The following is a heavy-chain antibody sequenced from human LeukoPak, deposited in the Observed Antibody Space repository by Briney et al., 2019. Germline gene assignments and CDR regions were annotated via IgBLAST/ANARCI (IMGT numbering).Heavy chain of an antibody. CDR3: ARWATVTTRVDY. CDR2: MNPNSGNT. V-gene: IGHV1-8*01. D-gene: IGHD4-17*01. Sequence: ASVKVSCKASGYTFTSYDINWVRQATGQGLEWMGWMNPNSGNTGYAQKFQGRVTMTRNTSISTAYMELSSLRSEDTAVYYCARWATVTTRVDYWGQGTLVTVSS. CDR1: GYTFTSYD. J-gene: IGHJ4*02.